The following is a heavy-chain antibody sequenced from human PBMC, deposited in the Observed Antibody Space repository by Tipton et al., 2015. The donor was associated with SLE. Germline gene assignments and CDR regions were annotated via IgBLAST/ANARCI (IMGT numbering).Heavy chain of an antibody. CDR3: ARGQWSDAFDI. CDR2: IYYSGST. Sequence: GSLRLSCTVSGGSISSHYWSWIRQPPGKGLEWIGYIYYSGSTNYNPSLKSRVTISVDTSKNQFSLKLSSVTAADTAVYYCARGQWSDAFDIWGQGTMVTVSS. J-gene: IGHJ3*02. CDR1: GGSISSHY. V-gene: IGHV4-59*11. D-gene: IGHD6-19*01.